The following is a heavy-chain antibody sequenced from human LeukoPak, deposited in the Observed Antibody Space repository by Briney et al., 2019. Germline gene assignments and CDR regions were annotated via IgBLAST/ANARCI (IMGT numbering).Heavy chain of an antibody. CDR1: GYTFTSDG. D-gene: IGHD3-22*01. J-gene: IGHJ3*02. V-gene: IGHV1-18*01. Sequence: ASVKHSFKASGYTFTSDGISWVRQAPVQGLECMVWINAYNGNTNYAQKLQGRVTMTTDTSTSTAYMELRSLRSDDTAVYYCAREGHYYDSSGFYDAFDIWGQGTMVTVSS. CDR2: INAYNGNT. CDR3: AREGHYYDSSGFYDAFDI.